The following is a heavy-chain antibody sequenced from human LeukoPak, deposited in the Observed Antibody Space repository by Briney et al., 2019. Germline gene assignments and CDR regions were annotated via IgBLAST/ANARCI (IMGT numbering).Heavy chain of an antibody. Sequence: PSETLSLTCAVSGGSVSNSSWWSWVRQPPGKGLEWIGSIYYSGSTYYNPSLKSRVTISVDTSKNQFSLKLSSVTAADTAVYYCATRDYYDVNYFDYWGQGTLVTVSS. D-gene: IGHD3-22*01. CDR2: IYYSGST. V-gene: IGHV4-39*01. CDR1: GGSVSNSSW. J-gene: IGHJ4*02. CDR3: ATRDYYDVNYFDY.